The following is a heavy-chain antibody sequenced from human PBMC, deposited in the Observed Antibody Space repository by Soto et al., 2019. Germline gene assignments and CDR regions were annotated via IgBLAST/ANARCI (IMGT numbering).Heavy chain of an antibody. J-gene: IGHJ6*02. CDR2: IIPNVDTP. Sequence: QVHLVQSGAEVKKPGSSVKVSCKTSGGSFNNYAVSWVRQAPGQGLEWMGGIIPNVDTPNYAQKFQERVTIIADESTSTVYMELRSLRSNDTSVYYCAVAMVREILIFESSGMHVCGQGTTVIVSS. CDR1: GGSFNNYA. D-gene: IGHD3-10*01. CDR3: AVAMVREILIFESSGMHV. V-gene: IGHV1-69*01.